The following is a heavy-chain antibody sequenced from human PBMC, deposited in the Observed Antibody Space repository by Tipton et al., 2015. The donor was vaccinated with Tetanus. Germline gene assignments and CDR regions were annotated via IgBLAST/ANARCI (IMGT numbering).Heavy chain of an antibody. Sequence: TLSLTCSVPGGSMSSHYWSWIRQPPGKGLEWIGYIYFSGSTYYNSSLKGRVTISLDTSKNQFSLKVNSVTSADTAVYYCARTRTDGFSNNWSHLREFDYWGQGTLVTVSS. V-gene: IGHV4-59*06. J-gene: IGHJ4*02. CDR1: GGSMSSHY. CDR3: ARTRTDGFSNNWSHLREFDY. D-gene: IGHD6-13*01. CDR2: IYFSGST.